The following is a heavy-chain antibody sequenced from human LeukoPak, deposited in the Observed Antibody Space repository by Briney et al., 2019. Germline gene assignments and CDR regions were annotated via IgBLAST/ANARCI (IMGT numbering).Heavy chain of an antibody. CDR3: ARVRRSYGYQYYFGMDV. Sequence: GGSLRLSCAASAFTFSTYAMSWVRQAPGKGLEWVSAISGGGGSTYYADSVKGRFTISRDNAKDSLYLQMNSLRAEDTAVYYCARVRRSYGYQYYFGMDVWGQGTTVTVSS. J-gene: IGHJ6*02. V-gene: IGHV3-23*01. CDR2: ISGGGGST. CDR1: AFTFSTYA. D-gene: IGHD5-18*01.